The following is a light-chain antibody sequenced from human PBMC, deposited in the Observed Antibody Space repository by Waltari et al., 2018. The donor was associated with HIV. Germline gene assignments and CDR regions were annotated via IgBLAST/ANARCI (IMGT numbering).Light chain of an antibody. CDR3: QQYDNLPVT. J-gene: IGKJ4*01. CDR2: DAS. Sequence: DIQMTQSPSSLSASVGGRVTITCQASQDISNYLNWYQQKPGKATKLLIYDASNWETGVPSRCSGSGSGTDFTFTISSLQPEDIATYYCQQYDNLPVTFGGGTKVEIK. CDR1: QDISNY. V-gene: IGKV1-33*01.